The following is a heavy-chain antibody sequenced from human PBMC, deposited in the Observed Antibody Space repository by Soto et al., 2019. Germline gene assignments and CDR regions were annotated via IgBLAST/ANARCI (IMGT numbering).Heavy chain of an antibody. D-gene: IGHD7-27*01. CDR2: ISAYNGNT. CDR3: ARNHLGYYYYGMDV. V-gene: IGHV1-18*04. J-gene: IGHJ6*02. Sequence: GASVKVSCKASGYTFTSYGISWVRQAPGQGLEWMGWISAYNGNTNYAQKLQGRVTMTTDTSTSTAYMELRSLRSDDTDVYYCARNHLGYYYYGMDVWGQGTTVTVSS. CDR1: GYTFTSYG.